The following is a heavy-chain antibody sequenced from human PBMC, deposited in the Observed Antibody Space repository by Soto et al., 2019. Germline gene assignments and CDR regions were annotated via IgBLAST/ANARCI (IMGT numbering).Heavy chain of an antibody. Sequence: QVQLQESGPGLVKPSGTLSLTCAVSGGSISSGNWWSWVRQPPGKGLEWIGEISHSVSTNYNPSLESRVTISVDKSKNQCSLRLNSVTAADTAVYYCARGHSSGWYYFDYWGQGTLVTVSS. CDR3: ARGHSSGWYYFDY. J-gene: IGHJ4*02. CDR2: ISHSVST. D-gene: IGHD6-19*01. CDR1: GGSISSGNW. V-gene: IGHV4-4*02.